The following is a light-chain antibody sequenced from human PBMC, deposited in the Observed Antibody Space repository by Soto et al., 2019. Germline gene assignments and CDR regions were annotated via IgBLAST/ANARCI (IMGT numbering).Light chain of an antibody. CDR1: QDIRNY. CDR2: AAS. CDR3: QEYNSARTWT. V-gene: IGKV1-27*01. J-gene: IGKJ1*01. Sequence: DIQMTQSPSSLSASVGDRVTITCRASQDIRNYLAWYQQKPGKVPNLLIYAASTLQSGVPSRFSGSGSGTDFTLTISSLQPEDVATYYCQEYNSARTWTCGQGTKVEIE.